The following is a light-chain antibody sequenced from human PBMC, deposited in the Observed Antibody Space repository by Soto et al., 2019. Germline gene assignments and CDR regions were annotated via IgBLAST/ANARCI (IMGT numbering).Light chain of an antibody. CDR2: EAS. CDR3: QQANNYPWT. J-gene: IGKJ1*01. CDR1: QSISSW. Sequence: DIQMTQSPSTLSASVGDRVTITCRASQSISSWLAWYQQKPGKAPKLLIYEASNLESGVPSRFIGSGSGTEFTLTISSLQPDDFATYYCQQANNYPWTFGQGTKVEIK. V-gene: IGKV1-5*03.